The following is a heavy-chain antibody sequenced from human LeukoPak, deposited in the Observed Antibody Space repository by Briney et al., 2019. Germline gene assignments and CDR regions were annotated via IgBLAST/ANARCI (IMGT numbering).Heavy chain of an antibody. CDR3: ARVSQSGYDFWSGYSYYYYMDV. V-gene: IGHV3-20*04. Sequence: PGGSLRLSCAASGFTFDDYGMSWVRQAPGKGLEWVSGINWNGGSTGYADSVKGRFTISRDNAKNSLYLQMNSLRAEDTAVYYCARVSQSGYDFWSGYSYYYYMDVWGKGTTVTVSS. J-gene: IGHJ6*03. D-gene: IGHD3-3*01. CDR1: GFTFDDYG. CDR2: INWNGGST.